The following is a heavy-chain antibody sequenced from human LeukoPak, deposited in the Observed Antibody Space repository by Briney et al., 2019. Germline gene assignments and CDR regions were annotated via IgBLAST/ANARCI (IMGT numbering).Heavy chain of an antibody. V-gene: IGHV3-33*01. CDR1: GFTFSSYG. Sequence: PGGSLRLSCAASGFTFSSYGMHWVRQAPGKGLEWVAVIWYDGSNKYYADSVKGRFTISRDNSKNTLYLQMNSLRAEDTAVYYCARDLEGGYYFDYWGQGILVTVSS. CDR3: ARDLEGGYYFDY. J-gene: IGHJ4*02. D-gene: IGHD2-15*01. CDR2: IWYDGSNK.